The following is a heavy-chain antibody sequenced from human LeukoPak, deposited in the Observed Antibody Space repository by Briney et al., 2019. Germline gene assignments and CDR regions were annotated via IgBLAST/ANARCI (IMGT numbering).Heavy chain of an antibody. CDR3: AKDRTVVPLAYWYFDL. V-gene: IGHV3-23*01. D-gene: IGHD2-2*01. Sequence: GGSLRLSCAASGFTFSSHAMTWFPQGPGKGLEWVSSIYGGGDSTFYADSVKGRFTISRDNSKYTLDLQMNSLRVEDSGMYYCAKDRTVVPLAYWYFDLWGRGTLVTVSS. CDR2: IYGGGDST. J-gene: IGHJ2*01. CDR1: GFTFSSHA.